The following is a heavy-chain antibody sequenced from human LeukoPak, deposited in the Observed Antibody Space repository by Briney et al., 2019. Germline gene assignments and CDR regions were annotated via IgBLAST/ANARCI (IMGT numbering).Heavy chain of an antibody. J-gene: IGHJ4*02. Sequence: ASVKVSCKASGYTFTGYYMHWVRQAPGQGLEWMGRINPNSGGTNYAQKFQGRVTMTRDTSISTAYMELSRLRSDDPAVYYCARVREGGAIDYWGQGTLVTVSS. CDR1: GYTFTGYY. D-gene: IGHD1-26*01. V-gene: IGHV1-2*06. CDR3: ARVREGGAIDY. CDR2: INPNSGGT.